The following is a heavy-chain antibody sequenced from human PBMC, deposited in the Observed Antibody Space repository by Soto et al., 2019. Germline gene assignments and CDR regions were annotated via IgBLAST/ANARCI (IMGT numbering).Heavy chain of an antibody. V-gene: IGHV1-2*06. D-gene: IGHD1-1*01. Sequence: QVQLVQSGTEVRKPGASVKVSCKDSGYIFTDFYIHWVRQAPGQGLVWVVRINPDTGYTLFAQRFQGRVTMTRDTSISTVSMEVTKLRPDDTAVYYCARARPSGINRESDYWVQGTQLTVSA. J-gene: IGHJ4*02. CDR3: ARARPSGINRESDY. CDR1: GYIFTDFY. CDR2: INPDTGYT.